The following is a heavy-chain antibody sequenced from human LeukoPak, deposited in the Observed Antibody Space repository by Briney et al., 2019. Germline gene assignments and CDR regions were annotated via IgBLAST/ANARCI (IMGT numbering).Heavy chain of an antibody. D-gene: IGHD6-19*01. CDR1: GFTFSSYK. J-gene: IGHJ4*02. CDR3: ARDPGTVADTYFDY. CDR2: ISGDSRYI. Sequence: GGSLRLSCAASGFTFSSYKMNWVRQAPGKGLEWVSSISGDSRYIYYADSLKGRFTISRDNAKNSLHLQMNSLRAGDTAVYYCARDPGTVADTYFDYWGPGTLVTVSS. V-gene: IGHV3-21*01.